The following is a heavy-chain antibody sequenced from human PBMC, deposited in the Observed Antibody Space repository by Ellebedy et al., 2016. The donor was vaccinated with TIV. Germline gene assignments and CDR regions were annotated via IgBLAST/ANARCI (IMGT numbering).Heavy chain of an antibody. CDR1: GFTFNDYW. J-gene: IGHJ3*01. Sequence: PGGPLRLSCAASGFTFNDYWMHLVRQAQGKGLVWVSRINSDGTYTSHADSVKGRFSISRDNAKNTLFLQMDSLRVEDQALYYCVRDARTQGFDVWGQGTAVTVSS. CDR3: VRDARTQGFDV. V-gene: IGHV3-74*01. CDR2: INSDGTYT.